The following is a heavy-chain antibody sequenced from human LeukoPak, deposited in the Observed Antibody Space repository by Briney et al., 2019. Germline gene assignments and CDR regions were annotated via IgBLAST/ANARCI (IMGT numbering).Heavy chain of an antibody. V-gene: IGHV3-21*01. J-gene: IGHJ4*02. Sequence: PGGSLRLSCAASGFTFSIYSMNWVRQAPGKGLEWVSSISSSSTYIYYADSVKGRFTISRDNAKNSLYLQMSSLRAEDTAVYYCARGGLGYFDYWGQGTLVTVSS. D-gene: IGHD3/OR15-3a*01. CDR1: GFTFSIYS. CDR2: ISSSSTYI. CDR3: ARGGLGYFDY.